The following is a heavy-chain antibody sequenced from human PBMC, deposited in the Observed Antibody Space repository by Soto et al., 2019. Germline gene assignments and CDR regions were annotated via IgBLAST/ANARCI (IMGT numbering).Heavy chain of an antibody. J-gene: IGHJ6*02. CDR2: IYPGDSDT. CDR1: GYSFTSYW. V-gene: IGHV5-51*01. Sequence: EVQLVQSGAEVKKPGESLKISCKGSGYSFTSYWIGWVRQMPGKGLELMGIIYPGDSDTRYSPSFQGQVTISADKSISTASRQWSSLKGSDNAMYYCARTAAAGKYYYGMDVWGQGTTVTVSS. CDR3: ARTAAAGKYYYGMDV. D-gene: IGHD6-13*01.